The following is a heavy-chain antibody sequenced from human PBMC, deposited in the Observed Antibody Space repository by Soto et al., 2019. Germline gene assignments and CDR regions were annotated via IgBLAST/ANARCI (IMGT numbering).Heavy chain of an antibody. J-gene: IGHJ4*02. CDR2: ISGSDGST. V-gene: IGHV3-23*01. D-gene: IGHD6-13*01. CDR3: AKDRERDAWYEDY. CDR1: GFSFSSYA. Sequence: EVQLLESGGVLVQPGGSLRLSCVASGFSFSSYAMSWVRQAPGKGLEWVSVISGSDGSTYYADSVKGRFTISRDNSKNTLYLQMNSLRAEDTAVYYCAKDRERDAWYEDYWGQGTLVTVSS.